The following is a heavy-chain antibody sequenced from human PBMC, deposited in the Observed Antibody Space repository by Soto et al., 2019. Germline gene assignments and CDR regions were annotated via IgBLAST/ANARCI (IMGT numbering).Heavy chain of an antibody. D-gene: IGHD3-16*02. V-gene: IGHV1-18*04. CDR3: ARAHYVWGNYRYSFDY. CDR1: SYTLTSYG. J-gene: IGHJ4*02. Sequence: QVQLVQSGAEVKKPGASVKVSCKASSYTLTSYGISWVRQAPGQGLEWMGWISGYNGNTNYAQKLQGRVTMTTDTSTSTDYMELRRLRADDTDVYYCARAHYVWGNYRYSFDYWGQGTLVTVSS. CDR2: ISGYNGNT.